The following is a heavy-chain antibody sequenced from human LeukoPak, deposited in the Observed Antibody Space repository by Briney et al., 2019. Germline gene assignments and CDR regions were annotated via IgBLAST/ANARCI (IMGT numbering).Heavy chain of an antibody. D-gene: IGHD3-10*01. CDR2: IYYSGST. J-gene: IGHJ5*02. Sequence: PSETLSLTYTVSGGSISSSSYYWGWIRQPPGKGLEWIGSIYYSGSTYYNPSLKSRVTISVDTSKNQFSLKLSSVTAADTAVYYCARGEADYLLWSGFDPWGQGTLVTVSS. CDR1: GGSISSSSYY. CDR3: ARGEADYLLWSGFDP. V-gene: IGHV4-39*07.